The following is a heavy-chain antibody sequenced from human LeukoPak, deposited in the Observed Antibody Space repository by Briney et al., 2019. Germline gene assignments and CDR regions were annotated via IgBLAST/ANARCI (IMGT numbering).Heavy chain of an antibody. CDR3: TRDSLGYSSSWYGAFDI. Sequence: GRSLRLSCAASGFTFSNYAIHWVRQAPGKGLEWVAGISSDASAEYYAASVKGRFTVSKDNSGNTLHLQMSSLRAEDTAVYYCTRDSLGYSSSWYGAFDIWGQGTLVTVSS. V-gene: IGHV3-30-3*01. CDR1: GFTFSNYA. D-gene: IGHD6-13*01. CDR2: ISSDASAE. J-gene: IGHJ3*02.